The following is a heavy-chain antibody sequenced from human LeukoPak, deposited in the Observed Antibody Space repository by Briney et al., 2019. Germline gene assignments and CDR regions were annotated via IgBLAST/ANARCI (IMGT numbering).Heavy chain of an antibody. D-gene: IGHD2-21*01. CDR3: ARHEFASPFDS. V-gene: IGHV4-59*08. J-gene: IGHJ4*02. CDR2: IYQTGNT. CDR1: GGSITNYY. Sequence: SETLSLTCTVSGGSITNYYWSWIRQPPGKGLEWITYIYQTGNTDYNPSLKSRVTISLDTSKNQFSLQLSSVTAADTAVYYCARHEFASPFDSWGRGTLVTVSS.